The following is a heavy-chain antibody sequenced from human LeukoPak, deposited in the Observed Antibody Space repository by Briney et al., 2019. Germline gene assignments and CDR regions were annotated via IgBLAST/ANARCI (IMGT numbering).Heavy chain of an antibody. Sequence: ASVEVSYKASGYTFTGYYMHWVRQAPGQGLEWMGWINPNSGGTNYAQKFQGRVTMTRDTSISTAYMELSRLRSDDTAVYYCARERNYYDSSGYYLWGQGTLVTVSS. CDR2: INPNSGGT. CDR1: GYTFTGYY. V-gene: IGHV1-2*02. CDR3: ARERNYYDSSGYYL. D-gene: IGHD3-22*01. J-gene: IGHJ4*02.